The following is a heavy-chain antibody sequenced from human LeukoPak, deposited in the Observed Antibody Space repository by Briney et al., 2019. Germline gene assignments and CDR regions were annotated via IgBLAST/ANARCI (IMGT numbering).Heavy chain of an antibody. V-gene: IGHV3-23*01. CDR2: ILGGGDNT. J-gene: IGHJ4*02. Sequence: GASLRLSCAASGFTFSSYAMGWVRRAPGKGLEWVSSILGGGDNTYYADSVKGRFTISRDTSDNTLYLQMNGLRAEDTAVYYCAKASSYSSGYYFDYWGQGTLVTVSS. CDR1: GFTFSSYA. D-gene: IGHD6-19*01. CDR3: AKASSYSSGYYFDY.